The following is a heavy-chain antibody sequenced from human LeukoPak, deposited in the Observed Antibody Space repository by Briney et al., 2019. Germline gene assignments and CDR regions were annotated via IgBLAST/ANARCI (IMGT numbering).Heavy chain of an antibody. CDR3: ARAAGVLDGAYYYYMDV. Sequence: ASVKVSCKASGYTFTSYYIHWVRQAPGQGLEWMGIINPSGGSTSYAQRFQGRVTMTRDTSTSTVYMGLSSLTSEDTAIYYCARAAGVLDGAYYYYMDVWGKGTTVTISS. D-gene: IGHD2-8*02. CDR1: GYTFTSYY. J-gene: IGHJ6*03. V-gene: IGHV1-46*01. CDR2: INPSGGST.